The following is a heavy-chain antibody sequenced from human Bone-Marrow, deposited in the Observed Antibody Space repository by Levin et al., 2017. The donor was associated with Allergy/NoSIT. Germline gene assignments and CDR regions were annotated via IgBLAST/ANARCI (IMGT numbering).Heavy chain of an antibody. CDR3: AQYNQGYCISTSCYGVLCWGYFDY. CDR2: IYYSGST. Sequence: PSETLSLTCTVSGGSISSGDYYWSWIRQPPGKGLEWIGYIYYSGSTYYNPSLKSRVTISVDTSKNQFSLKLSSVTAADTAVYYCAQYNQGYCISTSCYGVLCWGYFDYWGQGTLVTVSS. CDR1: GGSISSGDYY. J-gene: IGHJ4*02. V-gene: IGHV4-30-4*01. D-gene: IGHD2-2*01.